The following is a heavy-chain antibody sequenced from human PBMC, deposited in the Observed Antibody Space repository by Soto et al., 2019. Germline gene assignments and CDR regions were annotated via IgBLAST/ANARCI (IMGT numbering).Heavy chain of an antibody. CDR2: ISAYNGNT. D-gene: IGHD3-22*01. Sequence: GASVKVSCKASGYTFTSYGISWVRQAPGQGLEWMGWISAYNGNTNYAQKLQGRVTMTTDTSTSTAYMELRSLRSDDTAVCYCARLPTDYYDSSGYLDYWGQGTLVTVSS. CDR1: GYTFTSYG. J-gene: IGHJ4*02. V-gene: IGHV1-18*01. CDR3: ARLPTDYYDSSGYLDY.